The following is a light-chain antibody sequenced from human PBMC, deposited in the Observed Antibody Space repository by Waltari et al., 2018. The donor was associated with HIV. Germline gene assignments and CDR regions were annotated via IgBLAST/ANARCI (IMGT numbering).Light chain of an antibody. J-gene: IGLJ2*01. CDR2: DDA. V-gene: IGLV1-51*01. CDR3: ATWHTSLRAHVV. CDR1: SPNIGNND. Sequence: QSVLTQSPSVSAAPGQRVTISCSGSSPNIGNNDVSLYQQLPGRAPKLLIYDDAKRPSGIPDRFSGSKSGTSATLNITGLQTGDEADYYCATWHTSLRAHVVFGGGTKVTVL.